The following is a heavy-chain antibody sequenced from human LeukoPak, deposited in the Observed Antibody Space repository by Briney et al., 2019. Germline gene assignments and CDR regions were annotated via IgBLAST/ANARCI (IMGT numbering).Heavy chain of an antibody. V-gene: IGHV5-51*01. CDR3: ARRGPNYYDSVGY. Sequence: GESLKISCKGSGYSFTGYWIGWVRQMPGKGLEWMGIIYPGDSDTRYSPSFQGQVTISADKSISTAYLQWSSLKASDTAMYYCARRGPNYYDSVGYWGQGTLVTVSS. D-gene: IGHD3-22*01. CDR1: GYSFTGYW. CDR2: IYPGDSDT. J-gene: IGHJ4*02.